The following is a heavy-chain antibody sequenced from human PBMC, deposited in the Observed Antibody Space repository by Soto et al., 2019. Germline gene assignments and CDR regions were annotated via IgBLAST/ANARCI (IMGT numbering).Heavy chain of an antibody. Sequence: EVQLLESGGCLVQPGGSLRLYCAASGFTFSSCDMSWVRQARGKGLEWVSSISGSGGSTYYADSVKGRFTISRDNSKNTLYLQMKSLRAEDTAMYYCAKSPVTTVTTGPANWGQGTLVTVSS. J-gene: IGHJ4*02. V-gene: IGHV3-23*01. CDR3: AKSPVTTVTTGPAN. CDR1: GFTFSSCD. CDR2: ISGSGGST. D-gene: IGHD4-17*01.